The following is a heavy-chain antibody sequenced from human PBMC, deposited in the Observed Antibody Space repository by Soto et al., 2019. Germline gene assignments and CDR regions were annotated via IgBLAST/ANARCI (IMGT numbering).Heavy chain of an antibody. J-gene: IGHJ4*02. CDR2: IYWDDDK. CDR3: AHITYGITIFGVPLLDY. D-gene: IGHD3-3*01. V-gene: IGHV2-5*02. Sequence: SGPTLVNPTQTLTLTCTFSGFSLSTSGVGVGWIRQPPGKALEWLALIYWDDDKRYSPSLKSRLTITKDTSKNQVVLTMTNMDPVDTATYYCAHITYGITIFGVPLLDYWGQGTLVTVSS. CDR1: GFSLSTSGVG.